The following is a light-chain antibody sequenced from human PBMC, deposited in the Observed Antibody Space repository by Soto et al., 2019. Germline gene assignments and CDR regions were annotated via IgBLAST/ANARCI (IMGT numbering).Light chain of an antibody. J-gene: IGKJ4*01. CDR1: QSVGSGSF. CDR2: EAS. CDR3: QQRNNWPPELT. V-gene: IGKV3-11*01. Sequence: EIVLTQSQATLSLSPGDSATLSCRASQSVGSGSFLAWYQQKFGQAPRLLIYEASTRATGIPARFSGSGSGTDFTLTISSLEPEDFAVYYCQQRNNWPPELTFGGGTRVEIK.